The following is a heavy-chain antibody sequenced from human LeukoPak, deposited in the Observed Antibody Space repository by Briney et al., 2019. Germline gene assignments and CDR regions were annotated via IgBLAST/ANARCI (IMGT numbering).Heavy chain of an antibody. D-gene: IGHD3-10*01. CDR2: INHSGST. CDR1: GGSLSGYY. Sequence: PSETLSLTCAVYGGSLSGYYWSWIRQPPGKGLEWIGEINHSGSTNYNPSLKSRVTISVDTSKNQFSLKLSSVTAADTAVYYCARGLNYYGSGSYPRRIDAFDIWGQGTMVTVSS. V-gene: IGHV4-34*01. J-gene: IGHJ3*02. CDR3: ARGLNYYGSGSYPRRIDAFDI.